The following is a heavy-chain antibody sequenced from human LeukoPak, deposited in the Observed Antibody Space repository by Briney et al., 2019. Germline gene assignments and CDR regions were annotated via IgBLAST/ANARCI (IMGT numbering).Heavy chain of an antibody. J-gene: IGHJ6*02. CDR2: INHSGST. CDR1: GGSFSGCY. CDR3: ASGYSSSWYYYYGMDV. D-gene: IGHD6-13*01. Sequence: SETLSLTCAVYGGSFSGCYWSWIRQPPGKGLEWIGEINHSGSTNYNPSLKSRVTISVDTSKNQFSLKLSSVTAADTAVYYCASGYSSSWYYYYGMDVWGQGTTVTVSS. V-gene: IGHV4-34*01.